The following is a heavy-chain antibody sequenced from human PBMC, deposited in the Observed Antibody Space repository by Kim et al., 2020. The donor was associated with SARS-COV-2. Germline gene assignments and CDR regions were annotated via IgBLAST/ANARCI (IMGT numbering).Heavy chain of an antibody. J-gene: IGHJ4*02. Sequence: SETLSLTCTVSGGSISSSSYYWGWIRQPPGKGLEWIGSIYYSGSTYYNPSLKGRVTISVDTSKNQFPLKLSSVTAADAAVYYCARARITRIVVVIRGAHYFDYWGQGTLVTVSS. V-gene: IGHV4-39*01. CDR2: IYYSGST. D-gene: IGHD3-22*01. CDR3: ARARITRIVVVIRGAHYFDY. CDR1: GGSISSSSYY.